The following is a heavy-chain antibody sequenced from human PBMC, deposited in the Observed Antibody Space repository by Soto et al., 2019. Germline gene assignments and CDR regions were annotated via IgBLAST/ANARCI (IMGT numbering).Heavy chain of an antibody. Sequence: GGSLRLSCAASGFTFSSYWMHWVRQAPGKGLVWVSRINSDGSSTSYADSVKGRFTISRDNAKNTLYLQMNSLRAEDTAVYYCARVEAAAAKLRGIDYWGQGTLVTVSS. CDR2: INSDGSST. V-gene: IGHV3-74*01. CDR1: GFTFSSYW. CDR3: ARVEAAAAKLRGIDY. J-gene: IGHJ4*02. D-gene: IGHD6-13*01.